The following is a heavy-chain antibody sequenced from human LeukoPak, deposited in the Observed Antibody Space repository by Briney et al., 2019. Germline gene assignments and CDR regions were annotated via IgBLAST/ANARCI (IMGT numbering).Heavy chain of an antibody. D-gene: IGHD2-2*01. CDR1: GGSFSGYY. Sequence: SETLSLTCAVYGGSFSGYYWSWIRQPPGKGLEWIGEINHSGSTNYNPSLKSRVTISVDTSKNQFSLKLSSVTAADTAVYYCARGPGGVVVPAAHPRKHYYYYGMDVWGQGTTVTVSS. CDR3: ARGPGGVVVPAAHPRKHYYYYGMDV. V-gene: IGHV4-34*01. J-gene: IGHJ6*02. CDR2: INHSGST.